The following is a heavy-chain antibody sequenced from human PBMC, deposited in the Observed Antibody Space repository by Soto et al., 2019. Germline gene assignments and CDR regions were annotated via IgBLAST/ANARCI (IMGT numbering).Heavy chain of an antibody. CDR2: IYYSGST. V-gene: IGHV4-31*03. CDR3: ARGWEYSSGYPLDY. J-gene: IGHJ4*02. D-gene: IGHD6-25*01. Sequence: SETLSLTCTVSGGSISSGGYYWSWIRQHPGKGLEWIGYIYYSGSTYYNPSLKSRVTISVDTSKNQFSLKLSSVTAADTAVYYCARGWEYSSGYPLDYWGQGTLVTVSS. CDR1: GGSISSGGYY.